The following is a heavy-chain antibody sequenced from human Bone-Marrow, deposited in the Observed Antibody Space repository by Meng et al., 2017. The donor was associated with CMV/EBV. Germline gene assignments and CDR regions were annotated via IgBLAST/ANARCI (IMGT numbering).Heavy chain of an antibody. J-gene: IGHJ3*02. Sequence: SQTLALICAISGDSVPSNSAAWNWIRQTPSRGLEWLGRTYYRSKWYNDYAVSVKSRITINPDTSKNQFSLQLNSVTPEDTAVYYCARDRGCSSTSCYPIGSGEPKIQQKDAFDIWGQGTMVTVSS. CDR3: ARDRGCSSTSCYPIGSGEPKIQQKDAFDI. V-gene: IGHV6-1*01. CDR2: TYYRSKWYN. CDR1: GDSVPSNSAA. D-gene: IGHD2-2*01.